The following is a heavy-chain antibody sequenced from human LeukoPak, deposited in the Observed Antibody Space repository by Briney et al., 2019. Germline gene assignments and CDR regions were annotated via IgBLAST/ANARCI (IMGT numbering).Heavy chain of an antibody. J-gene: IGHJ6*02. CDR3: ARDRRVPVVLMHYYYGMDV. CDR2: FDPEDGET. V-gene: IGHV1-24*01. CDR1: GYTLTELS. D-gene: IGHD2-8*01. Sequence: GASVKASCKVSGYTLTELSMHWVRQAPGKGLEWMGGFDPEDGETIYAQKFQGRVTMTEDTSADTAYMELSSLRSEDTAVYYCARDRRVPVVLMHYYYGMDVWGQGTTVTVSS.